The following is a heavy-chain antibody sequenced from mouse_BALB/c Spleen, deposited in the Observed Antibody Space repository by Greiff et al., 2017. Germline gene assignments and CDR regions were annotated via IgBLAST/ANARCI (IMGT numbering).Heavy chain of an antibody. V-gene: IGHV5-9-4*01. J-gene: IGHJ2*01. CDR2: ISSGGSYT. Sequence: EVKLMESGGGLVKPGGSLKLSCAASGFTFSSYAMSWVRQSPEKRLEWVAEISSGGSYTYYPDTVTGRFTISRDNAKNTLYLEMSSLRSEDTAMYYCARREGTDGYDVDYFDYWGQGTTLTVSS. D-gene: IGHD2-2*01. CDR3: ARREGTDGYDVDYFDY. CDR1: GFTFSSYA.